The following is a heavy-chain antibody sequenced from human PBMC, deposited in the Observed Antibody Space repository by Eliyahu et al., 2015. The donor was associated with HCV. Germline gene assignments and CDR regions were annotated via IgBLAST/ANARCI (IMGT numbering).Heavy chain of an antibody. CDR2: IYSGGGT. V-gene: IGHV3-53*01. D-gene: IGHD2-8*01. J-gene: IGHJ5*02. CDR1: GFSVSNNY. Sequence: EVQLVESGGGLVQPGGSLRLSCAASGFSVSNNYMSWVRQAPGKGLEWVSVIYSGGGTAYADSVKGRFTISRDNSKNTLYLQMDSLRAEDTAVYYCARATQIVLSFDPWGQGTLVTVSS. CDR3: ARATQIVLSFDP.